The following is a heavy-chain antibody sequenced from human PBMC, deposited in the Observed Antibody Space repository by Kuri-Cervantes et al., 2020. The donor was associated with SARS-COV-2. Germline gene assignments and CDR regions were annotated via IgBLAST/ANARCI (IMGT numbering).Heavy chain of an antibody. CDR3: ARDIIKPPIAAAGTRWFDP. J-gene: IGHJ5*02. Sequence: SVKVSCKASGGTFSSYTISWVRQAPGQGLEWMGRIIPILGIANYAQKFQGRVTITADKSTSTAYMELSSLRSEDTAVYYCARDIIKPPIAAAGTRWFDPWGQGTLVTVSS. CDR2: IIPILGIA. D-gene: IGHD6-13*01. CDR1: GGTFSSYT. V-gene: IGHV1-69*04.